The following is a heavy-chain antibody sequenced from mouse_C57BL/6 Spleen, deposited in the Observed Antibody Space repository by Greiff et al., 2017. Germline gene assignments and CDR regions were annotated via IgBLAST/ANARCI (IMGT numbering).Heavy chain of an antibody. CDR1: GYTFTSYW. J-gene: IGHJ3*01. CDR2: IHPNSGST. V-gene: IGHV1-64*01. Sequence: QVQLQQPGAELVKPGASVQLSCKASGYTFTSYWMHWVKQRPGQGLEWIGMIHPNSGSTNYNEKFKSKATLTVDKSSSTAYMQLSSLTSEDSAVYYCARAGELVAWFAYWGQGTLVTVSA. CDR3: ARAGELVAWFAY.